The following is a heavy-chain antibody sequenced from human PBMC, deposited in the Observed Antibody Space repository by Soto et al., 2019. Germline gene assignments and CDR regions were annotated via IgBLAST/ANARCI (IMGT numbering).Heavy chain of an antibody. CDR2: IGRRSDI. Sequence: LEAPGKGLEWVSSIGRRSDIYYADSVKGRFTISRDNAKNSVSLQMNSLRDEDTAVYYCAREETAWPLAYGLDVWGQGTTVTVSS. D-gene: IGHD2-21*02. J-gene: IGHJ6*02. V-gene: IGHV3-21*01. CDR3: AREETAWPLAYGLDV.